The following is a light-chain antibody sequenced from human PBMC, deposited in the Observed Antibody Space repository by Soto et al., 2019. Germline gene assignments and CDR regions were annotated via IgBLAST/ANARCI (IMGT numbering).Light chain of an antibody. Sequence: EVVMTQSPATLSVSPGDRATLSCRASQYISKYLAWYQQRPGQAPRLLIYDASTRATGIPDRFSGSGSGTEFTLTISSLQSEDFAVYYCQQYGSSRWTFGQGTKVDIK. CDR2: DAS. J-gene: IGKJ1*01. CDR3: QQYGSSRWT. CDR1: QYISKY. V-gene: IGKV3-15*01.